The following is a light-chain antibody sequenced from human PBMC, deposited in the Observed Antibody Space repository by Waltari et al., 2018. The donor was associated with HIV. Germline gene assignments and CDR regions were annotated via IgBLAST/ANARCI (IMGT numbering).Light chain of an antibody. J-gene: IGLJ3*02. V-gene: IGLV6-57*03. CDR2: EDN. Sequence: NFMLTQPHSASESPGKTVTISCPRSRGSIASNYMQWCHQIPGSGPTSVIFEDNQRPSGVPDRFFGSIDRSSNAASLTISGLKTEDEADYCGHSYDTSNLHWVFGGGTKLTVL. CDR3: HSYDTSNLHWV. CDR1: RGSIASNY.